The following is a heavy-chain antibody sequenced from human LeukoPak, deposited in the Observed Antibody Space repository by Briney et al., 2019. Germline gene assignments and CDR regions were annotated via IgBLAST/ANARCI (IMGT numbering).Heavy chain of an antibody. D-gene: IGHD3-22*01. J-gene: IGHJ5*02. V-gene: IGHV4-59*01. CDR1: GGSISSYY. CDR3: ASYWYYYDSSGYSNWFDP. CDR2: IYYSRST. Sequence: SETLSLTCTVSGGSISSYYWSWVRQPPGKGLEWIGYIYYSRSTNYNPSLKSRDTISVDTSKNQFSLKLSSVTAADTAVYYCASYWYYYDSSGYSNWFDPWGQGTLVTVSS.